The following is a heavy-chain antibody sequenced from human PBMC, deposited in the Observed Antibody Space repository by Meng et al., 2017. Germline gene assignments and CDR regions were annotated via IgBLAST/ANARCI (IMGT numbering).Heavy chain of an antibody. CDR1: GFTFRNYW. V-gene: IGHV3-74*01. J-gene: IGHJ5*02. CDR3: ARSDWFDP. CDR2: IEPDGTMT. Sequence: DVQLVRSGGELFQSGGSLRLSCTASGFTFRNYWMHWVRQAPGKGLVWVSRIEPDGTMTVYADSVKGRFTISRDNAKNTLYLQMNSLRSDDTAVYYCARSDWFDPWGQGTVVTVSS.